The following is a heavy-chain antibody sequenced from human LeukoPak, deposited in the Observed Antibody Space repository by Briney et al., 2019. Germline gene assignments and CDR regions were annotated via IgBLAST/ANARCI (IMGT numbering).Heavy chain of an antibody. Sequence: ASVKVSCKASGYTFTSYGISWVRQAPGQGLEWMGWISAYNGNTNYAQKLQGRVTMTTDTSTSTAYMELRSLRSDDTAVYYCARDRPEYYYDSSGYYCTDQLDYWGQGTLVTVSS. D-gene: IGHD3-22*01. CDR3: ARDRPEYYYDSSGYYCTDQLDY. J-gene: IGHJ4*02. CDR2: ISAYNGNT. CDR1: GYTFTSYG. V-gene: IGHV1-18*01.